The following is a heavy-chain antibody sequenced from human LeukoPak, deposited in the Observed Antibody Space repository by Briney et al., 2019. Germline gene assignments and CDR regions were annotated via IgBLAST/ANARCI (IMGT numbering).Heavy chain of an antibody. CDR2: IKQDGSEK. V-gene: IGHV3-7*01. CDR3: ARERIIAAAGNYYYYYMDV. J-gene: IGHJ6*03. Sequence: TGGSLRLSCAASGFTFTSYWMSWVRQAPGKGLEGVANIKQDGSEKYYVDSVKGRFTISRDNAKNSLYLQMNSLRAEDTAVYYCARERIIAAAGNYYYYYMDVWGKGTTVTVSS. CDR1: GFTFTSYW. D-gene: IGHD6-13*01.